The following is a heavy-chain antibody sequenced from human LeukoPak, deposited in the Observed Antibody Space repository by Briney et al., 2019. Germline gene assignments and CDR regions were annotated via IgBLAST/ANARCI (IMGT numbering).Heavy chain of an antibody. J-gene: IGHJ4*02. CDR3: ARAAEYSSGWYLFDY. Sequence: SETLSLTCTVSGSSISNYHWTWIRQPAGKGLEWIGRIYTSGGTNYNPSLKTRVTMSVDTSKNQVSLKLSSVTPADTAMYYCARAAEYSSGWYLFDYWGQGILVTVSA. CDR1: GSSISNYH. CDR2: IYTSGGT. D-gene: IGHD6-19*01. V-gene: IGHV4-4*07.